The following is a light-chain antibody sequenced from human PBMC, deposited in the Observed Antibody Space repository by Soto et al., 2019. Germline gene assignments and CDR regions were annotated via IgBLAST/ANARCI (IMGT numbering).Light chain of an antibody. CDR3: QQYNSYWK. CDR2: DAS. J-gene: IGKJ1*01. CDR1: QSISSW. Sequence: DIKMTQSPSTLSASVGDRVTITCRASQSISSWLAWYQQKPGKAPKLLIYDASSLESGVPSRFSGSGSGTEFTLTISSLQPDDFATYYCQQYNSYWKFGQGTKVDIK. V-gene: IGKV1-5*01.